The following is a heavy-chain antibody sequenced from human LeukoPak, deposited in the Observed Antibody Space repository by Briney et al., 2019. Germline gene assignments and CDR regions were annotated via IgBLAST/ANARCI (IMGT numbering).Heavy chain of an antibody. CDR3: ARSALYCSSTSCPTDY. D-gene: IGHD2-2*01. V-gene: IGHV3-21*01. J-gene: IGHJ4*02. CDR2: ISSSSSYI. CDR1: GFTFSSYS. Sequence: PGGSLRLSCAASGFTFSSYSMNWVRQAPGKGLEWVSSISSSSSYIYYADSVKGRFTISRDNAKNSLYLQMNSLRAEDTAVYYCARSALYCSSTSCPTDYWGQGTLVTVSS.